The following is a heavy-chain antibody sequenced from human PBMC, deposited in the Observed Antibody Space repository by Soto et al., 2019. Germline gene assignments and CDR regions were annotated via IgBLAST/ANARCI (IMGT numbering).Heavy chain of an antibody. CDR3: ARDVGYYGSSGRRSAFDI. D-gene: IGHD3-22*01. Sequence: EVQLVESGGGLVKPGGSLRLSCAASGFTFSSYSMNWVRQAPGKGLEWVSSISSSSSYIYYALTVKGRFTISRDNAKNSLYLQMNSLRAEGTAVYYCARDVGYYGSSGRRSAFDIWGQGTMVTVSS. J-gene: IGHJ3*02. CDR2: ISSSSSYI. CDR1: GFTFSSYS. V-gene: IGHV3-21*01.